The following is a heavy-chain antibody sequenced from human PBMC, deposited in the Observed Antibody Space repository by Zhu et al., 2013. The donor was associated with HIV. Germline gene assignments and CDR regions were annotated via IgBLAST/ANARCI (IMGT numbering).Heavy chain of an antibody. Sequence: QVQLVQSGAEVRKPGASLKVSCKASGYTFSSYGMHWIRQAPGQRPEWIGWTYAANGNTKYSDKFQDRVTITRDTSASTVYMEMSSLRSEDTALYYCARDQYSSGNFDYWGQGTLVTVSS. CDR2: TYAANGNT. CDR1: GYTFSSYG. CDR3: ARDQYSSGNFDY. J-gene: IGHJ4*02. D-gene: IGHD3-22*01. V-gene: IGHV1-3*01.